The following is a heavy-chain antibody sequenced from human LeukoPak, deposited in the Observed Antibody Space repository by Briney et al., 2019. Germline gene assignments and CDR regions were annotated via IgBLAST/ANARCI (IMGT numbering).Heavy chain of an antibody. CDR2: INPSGGST. CDR3: AREVKTPGYSYGSDAFDI. V-gene: IGHV1-46*01. Sequence: GASVKVSCKASGYTFTSYYMHWVRQAPGQGLEWMGIINPSGGSTSYAQKFQGRVTMTRDMSTSTVYMELSSLRSEDTAVYYCAREVKTPGYSYGSDAFDIWGQGTMVTVSS. CDR1: GYTFTSYY. J-gene: IGHJ3*02. D-gene: IGHD5-18*01.